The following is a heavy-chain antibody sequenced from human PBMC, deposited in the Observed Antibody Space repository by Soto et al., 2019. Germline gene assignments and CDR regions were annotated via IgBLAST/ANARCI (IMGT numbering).Heavy chain of an antibody. D-gene: IGHD3-10*01. Sequence: GSGPTLVNPTQTLTLTCTFSGFSLSTSGMCVSWIRQPPGKALEWLALIDWDDDKYYSTSLKTRLTISKDTSKNQVVLTMTNMDPVDTATYYCARVLWFGETVRYYYYGMDVWGQGTTVTVSS. CDR1: GFSLSTSGMC. J-gene: IGHJ6*02. CDR3: ARVLWFGETVRYYYYGMDV. V-gene: IGHV2-70*01. CDR2: IDWDDDK.